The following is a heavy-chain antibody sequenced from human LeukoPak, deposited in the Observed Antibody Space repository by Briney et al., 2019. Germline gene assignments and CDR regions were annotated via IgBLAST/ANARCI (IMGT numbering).Heavy chain of an antibody. CDR3: ARDDGLMDV. Sequence: SETLSLTCTVSGGSISSYYWSWIRQPPGKGLEWIGYIYYSGSTNYNPSLKSRVTISVDTSKNQFSLKLGSVTAADTAVYYCARDDGLMDVWGQGTTVTVSS. CDR1: GGSISSYY. CDR2: IYYSGST. V-gene: IGHV4-59*12. J-gene: IGHJ6*02.